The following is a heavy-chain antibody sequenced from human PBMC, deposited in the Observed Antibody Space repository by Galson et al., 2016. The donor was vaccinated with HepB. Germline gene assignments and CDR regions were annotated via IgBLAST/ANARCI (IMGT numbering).Heavy chain of an antibody. CDR1: GASISSGDYS. V-gene: IGHV4-30-2*06. CDR3: ARGPDPQYCSTTSCYSYWFDP. Sequence: TLSLTCAVSGASISSGDYSWSWIRQSPGKGLEWIGYIYHSGSTRYNPSLKSRVTISVDRSKNRFSLKLNSVTAADTAVYYCARGPDPQYCSTTSCYSYWFDPWGQGTLVTVSS. CDR2: IYHSGST. J-gene: IGHJ5*02. D-gene: IGHD2-2*01.